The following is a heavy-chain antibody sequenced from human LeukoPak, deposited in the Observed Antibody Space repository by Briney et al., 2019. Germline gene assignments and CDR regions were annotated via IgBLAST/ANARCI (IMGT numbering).Heavy chain of an antibody. V-gene: IGHV3-23*01. D-gene: IGHD2-8*01. CDR3: AKEASYCTNGVCYSRIFDT. Sequence: GGSLRLSCAASGFTFSSYAMSWVRQAPGKGLEWVSAISGSGGSTFYADSVKGRFTMSRDNSKNTLYLQMNSLRAEDTAVYYCAKEASYCTNGVCYSRIFDTWGQGTLATVSS. CDR1: GFTFSSYA. J-gene: IGHJ5*02. CDR2: ISGSGGST.